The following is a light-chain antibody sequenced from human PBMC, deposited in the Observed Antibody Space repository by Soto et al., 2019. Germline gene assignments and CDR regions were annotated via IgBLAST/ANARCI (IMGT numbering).Light chain of an antibody. CDR1: QSVSIY. J-gene: IGKJ5*01. Sequence: EIVLTHSPATLSLSPWEIATLSCRARQSVSIYLAWYQQKPGRAPRLLIYDASNRATGIPAKFSGSGSGTDFTLTISSLEPEDSAVYYCQQRSNSPPWITFGQGTRLEIK. CDR3: QQRSNSPPWIT. CDR2: DAS. V-gene: IGKV3-11*01.